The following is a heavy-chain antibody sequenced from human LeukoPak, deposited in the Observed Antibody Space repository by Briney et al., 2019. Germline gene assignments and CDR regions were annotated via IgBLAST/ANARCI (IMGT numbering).Heavy chain of an antibody. Sequence: TGGSLRLSCAASGFTVSSNYMSWVRQAPGKGLEWVSVIYSGDSTYYADSVKGRFTISRDNSKNTLYLQMNSLRAEDTAVYYCARDLAAAGTCFDYWGQGTLVTVSS. J-gene: IGHJ4*02. CDR1: GFTVSSNY. V-gene: IGHV3-53*01. D-gene: IGHD6-13*01. CDR3: ARDLAAAGTCFDY. CDR2: IYSGDST.